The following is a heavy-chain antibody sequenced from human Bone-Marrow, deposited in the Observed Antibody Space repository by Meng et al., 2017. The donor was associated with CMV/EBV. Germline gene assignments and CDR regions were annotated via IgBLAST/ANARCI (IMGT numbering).Heavy chain of an antibody. CDR2: ISSYNGDT. CDR1: GYTFTNHG. D-gene: IGHD3-22*01. J-gene: IGHJ4*02. V-gene: IGHV1-18*01. Sequence: ASVKVSCKASGYTFTNHGISWVRQAPGQRLEWMGRISSYNGDTKYAQKFQGRVTITADKSTSTAYMELSSLRSEDTAVYYCARVGHYYDSSGYYYPYWGQGTLVTVSS. CDR3: ARVGHYYDSSGYYYPY.